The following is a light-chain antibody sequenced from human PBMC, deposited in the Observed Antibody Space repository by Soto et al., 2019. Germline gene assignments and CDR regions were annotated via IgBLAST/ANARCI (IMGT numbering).Light chain of an antibody. V-gene: IGKV1-5*03. CDR1: QTISSW. Sequence: DIQMTQSPSTLSGSVGDRVTITCRASQTISSWLAWYQQKPGKAPKLLIYKASTLKSGVPSRFSGSGSGTEFTLTISSLQPDDFATYYCQHYNSYSDAVGQGTQVDSK. J-gene: IGKJ1*01. CDR3: QHYNSYSDA. CDR2: KAS.